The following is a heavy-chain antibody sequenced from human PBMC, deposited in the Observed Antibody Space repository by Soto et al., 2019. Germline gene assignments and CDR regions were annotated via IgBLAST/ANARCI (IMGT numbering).Heavy chain of an antibody. CDR1: GFTFRSYS. CDR3: ARRDYYYYGFDV. V-gene: IGHV3-21*01. J-gene: IGHJ6*02. CDR2: ISTSSSYI. Sequence: EVQLVESGGGLVKPGGSLRLSCVASGFTFRSYSMNWVRQAPGKGLEWVSSISTSSSYIYYADSVKGRFTISRDNAKNSLYLQRNSLRAEDTAVYYCARRDYYYYGFDVWGQGTTVTVSS.